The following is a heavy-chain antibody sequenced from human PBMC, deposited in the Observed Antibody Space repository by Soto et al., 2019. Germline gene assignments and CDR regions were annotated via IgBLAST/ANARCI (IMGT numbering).Heavy chain of an antibody. CDR2: IYYSGST. CDR3: ARGGSSMVRGVIDYYYYGMGV. J-gene: IGHJ6*02. Sequence: PSETLSLTCTVSGDSVYRYFWSWIRQPPGKGLEWIGYIYYSGSTNYNPSLKSRVTISVDTSKNQFSLKLSSVTAADTAVYYCARGGSSMVRGVIDYYYYGMGVWGQGTTVTVSS. CDR1: GDSVYRYF. V-gene: IGHV4-59*02. D-gene: IGHD3-10*01.